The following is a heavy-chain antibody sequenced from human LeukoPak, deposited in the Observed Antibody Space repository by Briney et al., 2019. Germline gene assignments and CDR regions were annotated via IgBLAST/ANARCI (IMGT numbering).Heavy chain of an antibody. Sequence: SETLSLTCAVYGGSFSGYYWSWIRQPPGKGLEWIGEINHSGSTNHNPSLKSRVTISVDTSKNQFSLKLSSVTAADTAVYYCARVSSSPILRFLEWFVDYWGQGTLVTVSS. CDR2: INHSGST. J-gene: IGHJ4*02. CDR1: GGSFSGYY. V-gene: IGHV4-34*01. D-gene: IGHD3-3*01. CDR3: ARVSSSPILRFLEWFVDY.